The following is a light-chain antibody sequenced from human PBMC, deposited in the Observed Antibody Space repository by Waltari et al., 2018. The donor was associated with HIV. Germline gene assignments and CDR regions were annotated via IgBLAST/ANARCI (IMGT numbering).Light chain of an antibody. Sequence: QSALTQPASVSGSPGQSITISCTGTSSDVGGYKYVSLYQQHPGKAPKLMIYDVSNRPSGVAIRFSGSKSGNTASLTISGLQAEDEADYYCSSYTSSSTYVFGTGTKVTVL. V-gene: IGLV2-14*03. CDR1: SSDVGGYKY. CDR2: DVS. CDR3: SSYTSSSTYV. J-gene: IGLJ1*01.